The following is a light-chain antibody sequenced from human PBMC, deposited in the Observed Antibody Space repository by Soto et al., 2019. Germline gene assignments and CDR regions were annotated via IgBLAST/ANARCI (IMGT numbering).Light chain of an antibody. J-gene: IGKJ2*01. CDR2: GVS. CDR1: QSLSGNY. CDR3: HHDGSSPYT. Sequence: EIVLTQSPGTLSLSPGERATLSCRASQSLSGNYLAWYQQKPGQAPRLLIFGVSSRATGIPDRFSGSGSGTDFPLTINRLEHEDFAVYYCHHDGSSPYTFGRGTKLEIK. V-gene: IGKV3-20*01.